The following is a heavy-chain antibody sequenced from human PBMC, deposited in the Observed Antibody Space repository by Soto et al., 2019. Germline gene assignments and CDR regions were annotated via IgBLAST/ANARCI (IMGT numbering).Heavy chain of an antibody. J-gene: IGHJ4*02. V-gene: IGHV1-18*01. CDR3: ARDLPTVDN. CDR2: ISAYNGNT. CDR1: GYTFSSYF. Sequence: QVQLVQSGAEVKKPGASVKVSCKASGYTFSSYFISWVRQAPGQGLEWMGWISAYNGNTNYAQNLQGRVTMTTDTSTGTAYMQLRSLGSDDTAVYYCARDLPTVDNWGQGTLVTVSS.